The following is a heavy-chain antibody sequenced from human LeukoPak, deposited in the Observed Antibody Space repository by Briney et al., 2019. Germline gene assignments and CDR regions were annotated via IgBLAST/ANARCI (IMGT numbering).Heavy chain of an antibody. D-gene: IGHD6-6*01. CDR1: GFTVSSNY. CDR3: AKDRYSSSSGTDY. CDR2: IYSGGST. Sequence: PGGSLRLSCAASGFTVSSNYMSWVRQAPGKGLEWVSVIYSGGSTYYADSVKGRFTISRDNAKNSLYLQMNSLRAEDTALYYCAKDRYSSSSGTDYWGQGTLVTVSS. J-gene: IGHJ4*02. V-gene: IGHV3-53*05.